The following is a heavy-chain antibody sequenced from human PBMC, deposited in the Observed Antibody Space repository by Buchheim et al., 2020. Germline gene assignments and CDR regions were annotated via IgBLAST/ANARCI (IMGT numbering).Heavy chain of an antibody. V-gene: IGHV4-31*03. Sequence: QVQLQESGPGLVKPSQTLSLTCTVSGGSISSGGYYWSWIRQHPGKGLEWIGYIYYSGSTYYNPSPKSRVTISVDTSKNQVSLKLSSVTAADTAVYYCARDALGGNSGFKHWFDPWGQGTL. CDR2: IYYSGST. J-gene: IGHJ5*02. CDR3: ARDALGGNSGFKHWFDP. CDR1: GGSISSGGYY. D-gene: IGHD4-23*01.